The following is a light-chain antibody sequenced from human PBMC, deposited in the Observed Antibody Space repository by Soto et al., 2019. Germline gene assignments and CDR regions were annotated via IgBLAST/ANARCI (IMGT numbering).Light chain of an antibody. CDR3: QSYDSSLSGSVV. Sequence: QLVLTQPPSVSGAPGQRVTISCTGGSSNIGAGYDVHWYQQLPGTAPKLLIYGNSNRPSGVPDRFSGSKSGTSASLAITGLQAEDEADDYCQSYDSSLSGSVVFGGGTKLTVL. CDR2: GNS. CDR1: SSNIGAGYD. J-gene: IGLJ2*01. V-gene: IGLV1-40*01.